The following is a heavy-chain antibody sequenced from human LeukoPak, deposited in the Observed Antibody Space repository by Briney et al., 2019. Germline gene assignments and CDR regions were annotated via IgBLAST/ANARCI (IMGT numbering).Heavy chain of an antibody. D-gene: IGHD1-14*01. CDR2: IYYSGST. CDR3: ARDVPGYYYMDV. J-gene: IGHJ6*03. CDR1: GGSISSYY. V-gene: IGHV4-59*01. Sequence: PSETLSLTCTVSGGSISSYYWSWIRQPPGKGLEWIGYIYYSGSTNYNPSLKSRVTISVDTSKNQFSLKLSSVTAADTAVYYCARDVPGYYYMDVWGKGTTVTISS.